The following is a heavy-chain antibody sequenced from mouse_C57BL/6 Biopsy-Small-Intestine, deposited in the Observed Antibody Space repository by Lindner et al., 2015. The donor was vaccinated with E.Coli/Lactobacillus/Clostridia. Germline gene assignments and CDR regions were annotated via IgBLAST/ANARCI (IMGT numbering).Heavy chain of an antibody. V-gene: IGHV1-81*01. J-gene: IGHJ1*03. D-gene: IGHD1-1*01. CDR1: GYTFTSYG. Sequence: VQLQESGAELARPGASVKLSCKASGYTFTSYGISWVKQSTGQGLEWIGEIYPRSVNTYYNEKFRGKATLTADKSSSTAYMELRSLTSEDSAVYFCARDTVVTTDFDVWGTGTTVTVSS. CDR3: ARDTVVTTDFDV. CDR2: IYPRSVNT.